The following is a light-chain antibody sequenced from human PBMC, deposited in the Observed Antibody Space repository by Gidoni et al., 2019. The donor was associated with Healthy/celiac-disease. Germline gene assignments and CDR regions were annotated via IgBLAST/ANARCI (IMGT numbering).Light chain of an antibody. CDR2: DVS. Sequence: SALTPPRSVSGSPGQSVTISCTGTSSDVGGYNYVSWYQQHPGKAPKLMIYDVSKRPSGVPDRFSGSKSGSTTSLTVSGLKAEDEADYYCCSYAGSYTLVFGGGTKLTVL. CDR1: SSDVGGYNY. J-gene: IGLJ2*01. V-gene: IGLV2-11*01. CDR3: CSYAGSYTLV.